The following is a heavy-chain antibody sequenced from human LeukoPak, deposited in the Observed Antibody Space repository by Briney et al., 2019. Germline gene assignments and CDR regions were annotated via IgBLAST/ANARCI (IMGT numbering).Heavy chain of an antibody. J-gene: IGHJ4*02. CDR1: GFTFSSYA. Sequence: GGSLRLSCAASGFTFSSYAMHWVRQAPGKGLEWVAVISYDGSNKYYADSVKGRFTISRDNSKNTLYLQMNSLRAEDTAVYYCAREADSSGWPESNYFDYWGQGTLVTVSS. V-gene: IGHV3-30*04. CDR2: ISYDGSNK. D-gene: IGHD6-19*01. CDR3: AREADSSGWPESNYFDY.